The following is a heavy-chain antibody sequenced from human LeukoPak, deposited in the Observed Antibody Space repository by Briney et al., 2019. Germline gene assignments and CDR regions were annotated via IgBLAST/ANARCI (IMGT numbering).Heavy chain of an antibody. J-gene: IGHJ4*02. CDR1: GFTFSSYS. CDR2: ISSSSSYI. D-gene: IGHD3-10*02. Sequence: GGSLRLSCAASGFTFSSYSMNWVRQAPGKGLDWVSSISSSSSYIYYADSLKGRFTISRDNAKNSLYLQMNSLRAEDTAVYYCARGTMFPYYFDYWGQGTLVTVSS. CDR3: ARGTMFPYYFDY. V-gene: IGHV3-21*01.